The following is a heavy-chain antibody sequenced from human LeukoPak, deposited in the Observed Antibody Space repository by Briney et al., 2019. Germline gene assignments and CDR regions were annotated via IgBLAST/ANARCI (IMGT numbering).Heavy chain of an antibody. V-gene: IGHV1-18*01. J-gene: IGHJ5*02. Sequence: ASVKVSCKASGYTFTSYGISWVRQAPGQGLEWMGWISAYNGYTNYAQKLQGRVTMTTDTPTSTAYMELRSLRSDDTAVYYCARDTQITIFGVAAPNWFDPWGQGTLVTVSS. CDR2: ISAYNGYT. CDR1: GYTFTSYG. D-gene: IGHD3-3*01. CDR3: ARDTQITIFGVAAPNWFDP.